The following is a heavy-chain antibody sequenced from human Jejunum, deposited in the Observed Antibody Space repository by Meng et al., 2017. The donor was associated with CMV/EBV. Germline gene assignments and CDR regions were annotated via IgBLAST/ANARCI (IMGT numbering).Heavy chain of an antibody. CDR1: GFTFHDYA. V-gene: IGHV3-9*01. D-gene: IGHD5-24*01. CDR3: AKGGGEMGTPIDY. J-gene: IGHJ4*02. Sequence: SGFTFHDYAMYGVRQAPGKGLEWVSGISWNSDKIDYVDSVKGRFTISRDNAKNSLFLQMDRLRVEDSALYYCAKGGGEMGTPIDYWGQGTRGTVSS. CDR2: ISWNSDKI.